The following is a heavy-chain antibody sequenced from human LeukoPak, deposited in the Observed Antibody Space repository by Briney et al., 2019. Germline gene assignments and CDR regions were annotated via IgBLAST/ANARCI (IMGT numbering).Heavy chain of an antibody. Sequence: GGSLRLSCAASGFTFRSYWMNWARQAPGKGLEWVAIINQDGSEKYYVDSVKGRFTISRDNAKNSLYLQMNSLRVEDTAVYYYARAISMVWGLIYYGMDVWGQGTTVTVSS. CDR3: ARAISMVWGLIYYGMDV. CDR2: INQDGSEK. CDR1: GFTFRSYW. D-gene: IGHD3-10*01. J-gene: IGHJ6*02. V-gene: IGHV3-7*01.